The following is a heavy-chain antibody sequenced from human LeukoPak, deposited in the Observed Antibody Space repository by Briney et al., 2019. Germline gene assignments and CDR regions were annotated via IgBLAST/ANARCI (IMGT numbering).Heavy chain of an antibody. D-gene: IGHD3-10*01. CDR3: ARDPAYYGSGRPRNWFDP. Sequence: GGSLRLSCAASGFTFSTYAMHWVRQAPGNGLEWVAVISFDGGNKYYADSVKGRFTISRDNSKNTLYLQMNTLRAEDTAVYYCARDPAYYGSGRPRNWFDPWGQGTLVTVSS. CDR2: ISFDGGNK. V-gene: IGHV3-30*04. J-gene: IGHJ5*02. CDR1: GFTFSTYA.